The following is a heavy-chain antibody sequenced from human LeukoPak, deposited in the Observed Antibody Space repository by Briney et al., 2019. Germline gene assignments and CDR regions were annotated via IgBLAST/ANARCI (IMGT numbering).Heavy chain of an antibody. D-gene: IGHD3-16*02. J-gene: IGHJ4*02. CDR1: GFTFSSYS. CDR3: ARDAYAYDYVWGSYRYTPYYSDY. V-gene: IGHV3-21*01. CDR2: ISSSSSYI. Sequence: GGSLRLSCAASGFTFSSYSMNWVRQAPGKGLEWVSSISSSSSYIYYADSVKGRFTISRDSAKNSLYLQMNSLRAEDTAVYYCARDAYAYDYVWGSYRYTPYYSDYWGQGTLVTVSS.